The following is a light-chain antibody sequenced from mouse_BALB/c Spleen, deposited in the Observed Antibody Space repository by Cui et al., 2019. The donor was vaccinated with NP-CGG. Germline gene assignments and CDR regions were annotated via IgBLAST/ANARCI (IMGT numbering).Light chain of an antibody. J-gene: IGLJ1*01. CDR3: ALWYSNHWV. Sequence: VVTQESALTTSPGETVTLTCRSSTGAVTTSNYANWVQENPDHLFTGLIGGTNNRAPGVPARFSGSLIGDKAALTITGAQTEDEAIYFCALWYSNHWVFGGGTKLTVL. V-gene: IGLV1*01. CDR2: GTN. CDR1: TGAVTTSNY.